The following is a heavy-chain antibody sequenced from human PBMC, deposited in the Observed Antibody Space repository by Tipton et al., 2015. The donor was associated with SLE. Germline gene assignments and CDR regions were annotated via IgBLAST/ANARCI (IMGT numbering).Heavy chain of an antibody. V-gene: IGHV3-21*01. CDR2: ISSSSYT. J-gene: IGHJ3*02. CDR3: ARGAAADAYDAFDI. CDR1: GFTFSSYS. Sequence: GSLRLSCAASGFTFSSYSMNWVRQAPGKGLEWVSSISSSSYTYYADSLKGRFTISRDNAKNSLYLQMNSLRVEDTAVYYCARGAAADAYDAFDIWGQGTMVTVSS. D-gene: IGHD3-16*01.